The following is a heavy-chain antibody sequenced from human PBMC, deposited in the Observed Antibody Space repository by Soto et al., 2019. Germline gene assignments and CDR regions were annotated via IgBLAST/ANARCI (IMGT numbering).Heavy chain of an antibody. CDR2: INPDAGAT. V-gene: IGHV1-46*01. J-gene: IGHJ5*02. CDR1: AYSFTTYH. D-gene: IGHD2-2*01. Sequence: GSVQVSCKASAYSFTTYHIHWVRQAPGQGLEWMGLINPDAGATNYAQRFQGRLRLNRDTSTSTVYMELRSLRFDDTAVYYCARGDIVLVPASEGNWFDPWGQGTLVTVSS. CDR3: ARGDIVLVPASEGNWFDP.